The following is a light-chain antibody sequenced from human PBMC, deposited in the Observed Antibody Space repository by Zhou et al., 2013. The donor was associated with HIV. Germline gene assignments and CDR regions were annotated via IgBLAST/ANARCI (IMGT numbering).Light chain of an antibody. CDR3: QETYSNSRS. V-gene: IGKV1-39*01. Sequence: DIQMTQSPLSLSAAVGDRVTITCRASQSITSYLNWFQHKPGKAPKVLIFGASTLHNGVPSRFSGSGFGTHFTLTISSLQPEDFASYYCQETYSNSRSFGQGTKLEI. J-gene: IGKJ2*03. CDR2: GAS. CDR1: QSITSY.